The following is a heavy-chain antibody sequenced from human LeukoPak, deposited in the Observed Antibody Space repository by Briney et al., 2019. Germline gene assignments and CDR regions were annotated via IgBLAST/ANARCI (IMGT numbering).Heavy chain of an antibody. CDR1: GYSISRSYY. V-gene: IGHV4-38-2*02. J-gene: IGHJ4*02. CDR3: ARDSRASGIFDY. CDR2: IYHSGST. Sequence: PSETLSLTCDVSGYSISRSYYWGWIRQPPGKGLEWIGSIYHSGSTYYNPSLKSRVTISVDTPKNQFSLKLSSVTAADTAVYYCARDSRASGIFDYWGQGTLVTVSS. D-gene: IGHD1-26*01.